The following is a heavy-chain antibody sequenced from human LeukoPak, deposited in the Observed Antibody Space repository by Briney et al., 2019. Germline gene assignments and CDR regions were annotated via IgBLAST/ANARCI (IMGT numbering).Heavy chain of an antibody. V-gene: IGHV3-21*01. CDR2: ISSSSSYI. J-gene: IGHJ4*02. CDR3: AREILAPGKTHDY. Sequence: GGSLRLSCAASRFTFSSYSMNWVRQAPGKGLEWVSSISSSSSYIYYADSVKGRFTISRDNAKNSLYLQMNSLRAEDTAVYYCAREILAPGKTHDYWGQGTLVTVSS. CDR1: RFTFSSYS.